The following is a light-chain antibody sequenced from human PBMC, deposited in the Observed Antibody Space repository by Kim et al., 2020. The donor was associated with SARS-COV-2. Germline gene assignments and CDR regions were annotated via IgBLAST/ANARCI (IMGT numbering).Light chain of an antibody. CDR1: SSAGGGYNY. J-gene: IGLJ1*01. Sequence: QSLTISCTGTSSAGGGYNYVTWYQQHRGKAPNLMIYDVSYRPSGVSNRFSGSKSGNTASLTISGLQDEDEAEYYCSSYTSSSTPYVFGTGTKVTVL. CDR3: SSYTSSSTPYV. V-gene: IGLV2-14*03. CDR2: DVS.